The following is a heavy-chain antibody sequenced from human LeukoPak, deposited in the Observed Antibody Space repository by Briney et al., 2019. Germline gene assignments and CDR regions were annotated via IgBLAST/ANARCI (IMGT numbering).Heavy chain of an antibody. V-gene: IGHV3-7*03. Sequence: GGSLRLSCAASGFTFNNYCMSWVRQAPGKGLEWVANINRDGETKNYVDSVKGRFTISRDNARNSLNLQMNSLRAEDTAVYYCAKARSAYYSYYGMDVWGQGTTVTVSS. CDR1: GFTFNNYC. J-gene: IGHJ6*02. CDR2: INRDGETK. CDR3: AKARSAYYSYYGMDV.